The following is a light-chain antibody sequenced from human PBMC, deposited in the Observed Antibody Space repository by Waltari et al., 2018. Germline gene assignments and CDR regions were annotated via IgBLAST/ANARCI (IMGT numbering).Light chain of an antibody. J-gene: IGLJ3*02. Sequence: SYELTQPPSVSVSPGQTARITCSGDALPKQYVHWYQQKPGQAPVMLIYKDNERPSGNHERFSGYSSGTTVTLTISEVQAEDEADYYGQSADTTSVMFGGGTKVTVL. V-gene: IGLV3-25*03. CDR2: KDN. CDR1: ALPKQY. CDR3: QSADTTSVM.